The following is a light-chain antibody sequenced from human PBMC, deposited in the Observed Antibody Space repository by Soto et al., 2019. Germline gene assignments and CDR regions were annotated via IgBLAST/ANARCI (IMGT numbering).Light chain of an antibody. Sequence: DIQMTQSPSTLSASVGDRVTITCRASQSVSTWLAWYQQKPGKAPHLLIFKASTLESGVPSRFSGSGSGTEFTLTITRLQLDDFATYYCQQYNVHSPWTFGQGTKVEIK. V-gene: IGKV1-5*03. CDR3: QQYNVHSPWT. CDR1: QSVSTW. J-gene: IGKJ1*01. CDR2: KAS.